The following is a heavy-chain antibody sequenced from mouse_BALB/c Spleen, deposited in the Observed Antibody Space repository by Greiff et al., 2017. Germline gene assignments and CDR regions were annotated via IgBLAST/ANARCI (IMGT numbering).Heavy chain of an antibody. CDR3: ARHGEGTGPLFAY. V-gene: IGHV5-6-2*01. CDR2: INSNGGST. CDR1: GFTFSSYY. D-gene: IGHD3-3*01. Sequence: EVQRVESGGGLVKLGGSLKLSCAASGFTFSSYYMSWVRQTPEKRLELVAAINSNGGSTYYPDTVKGRFTISRDNAKNTLYLQMSSLKSEDTALYYCARHGEGTGPLFAYWGQGTVVTVSA. J-gene: IGHJ3*01.